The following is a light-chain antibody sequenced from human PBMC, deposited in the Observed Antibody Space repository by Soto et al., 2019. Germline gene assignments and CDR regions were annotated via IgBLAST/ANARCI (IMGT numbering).Light chain of an antibody. V-gene: IGKV2-28*01. J-gene: IGKJ3*01. CDR3: MQALQTPPFT. CDR1: QSLLHSNGYNY. Sequence: DIVMTQSPLSLPVTPGEPASISCRSSQSLLHSNGYNYLDWYLQKPGQSPQLLIYLGSNRASGVTDRFSGSGSGTDFTLKISRVEAEDVGVYYCMQALQTPPFTFGRGTKVDIK. CDR2: LGS.